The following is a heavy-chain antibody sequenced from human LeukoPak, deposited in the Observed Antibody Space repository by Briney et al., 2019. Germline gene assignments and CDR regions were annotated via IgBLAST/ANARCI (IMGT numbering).Heavy chain of an antibody. CDR2: ISGGGRHI. Sequence: GGSLRLSCAASGFAFRSHSMSWVRQSPGKGLEWVSSISGGGRHIYYADSMKGRFTISRDNAKNSLFLQMSSLRAEDTAVYYCARDFRTQLDGYSPPYHFDYWGQGALVTVSS. J-gene: IGHJ4*02. CDR1: GFAFRSHS. V-gene: IGHV3-21*01. D-gene: IGHD5-24*01. CDR3: ARDFRTQLDGYSPPYHFDY.